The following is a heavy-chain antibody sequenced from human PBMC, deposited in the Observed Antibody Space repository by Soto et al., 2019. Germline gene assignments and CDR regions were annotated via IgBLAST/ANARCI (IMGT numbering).Heavy chain of an antibody. V-gene: IGHV1-2*02. CDR3: ARKGTDYYHSSGHNALGI. CDR1: GYTFIGYY. CDR2: INPNSGGT. J-gene: IGHJ3*02. Sequence: VKVSCKASGYTFIGYYIHWVRQAPGQGLEWMGWINPNSGGTNYAQKFQGGVTMTRDTSIRTAYMELRGLRFDDTAVYYCARKGTDYYHSSGHNALGIWGQGTLVTVSS. D-gene: IGHD3-22*01.